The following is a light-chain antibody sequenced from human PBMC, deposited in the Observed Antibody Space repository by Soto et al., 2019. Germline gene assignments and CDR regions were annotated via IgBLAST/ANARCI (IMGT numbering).Light chain of an antibody. CDR2: DVT. CDR1: SSDVGGYNR. V-gene: IGLV2-14*01. CDR3: SSYTTSSTLEGV. J-gene: IGLJ1*01. Sequence: QSVLTQPASGSGAPGQSITISCTGTSSDVGGYNRVSWYQQHPGKAPKLMRYDVTLRPSGASNRFSGSKSGNTASLTISGLQAEDEDEYYCSSYTTSSTLEGVFGTGTKLTVL.